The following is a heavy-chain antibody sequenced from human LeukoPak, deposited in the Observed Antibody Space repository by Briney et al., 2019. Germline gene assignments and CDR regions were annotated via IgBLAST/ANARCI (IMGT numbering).Heavy chain of an antibody. J-gene: IGHJ4*02. Sequence: PGGSLRLSCTASGFTFGDYAMSWVRQAPGKGLEWVGFIRSKAYGGTTEYAASVKGRFAISRDDSKSIAYLQMNSLKTEDTAVYYCIGNYDFWSGLDYWGQGTLVTVSS. CDR3: IGNYDFWSGLDY. CDR1: GFTFGDYA. CDR2: IRSKAYGGTT. D-gene: IGHD3-3*01. V-gene: IGHV3-49*04.